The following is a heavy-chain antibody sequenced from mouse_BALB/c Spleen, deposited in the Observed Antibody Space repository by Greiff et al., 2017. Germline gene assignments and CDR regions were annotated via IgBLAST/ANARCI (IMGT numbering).Heavy chain of an antibody. CDR3: TRSRENMITTWFAY. CDR1: GYTFTDYE. V-gene: IGHV1-15*01. J-gene: IGHJ3*01. D-gene: IGHD2-4*01. CDR2: IDPETGGT. Sequence: QVQLQQSGAELVRPGASVTLSCKASGYTFTDYEMHWVKQTPVHGLEWIGAIDPETGGTAYNQKFKGKATLTADKSSSTAYMELRSLTSEDSAVYYCTRSRENMITTWFAYWGQGTLVTVSA.